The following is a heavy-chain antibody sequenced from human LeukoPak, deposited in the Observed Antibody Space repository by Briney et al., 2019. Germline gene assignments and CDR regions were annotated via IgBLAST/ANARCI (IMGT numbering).Heavy chain of an antibody. J-gene: IGHJ3*02. V-gene: IGHV3-21*01. Sequence: GGSLRLSCAASGFTFSSYSMNWVRQAPGKGLEWVSSISSSSSYIYYADSVKGRLTISRDNAKNSLYLQMNSLRAEDTAVYYCARDRRYCSGGSCYSIGAFDIWGQGTMVTVSS. D-gene: IGHD2-15*01. CDR3: ARDRRYCSGGSCYSIGAFDI. CDR2: ISSSSSYI. CDR1: GFTFSSYS.